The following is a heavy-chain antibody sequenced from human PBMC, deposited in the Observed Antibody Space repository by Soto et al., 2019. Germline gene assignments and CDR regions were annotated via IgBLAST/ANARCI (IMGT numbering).Heavy chain of an antibody. D-gene: IGHD3-22*01. CDR2: ISGSGGST. V-gene: IGHV3-23*01. Sequence: GGSLRLSCAASRFTFSSYAMSWVRQAPGKGLEWVSAISGSGGSTYYADSVKGRFTISRDNAKNSLYLQMNSLRAEDTAVYYCARERTSYYYDSSGYYAAFDIWGQGTMVTVSS. CDR3: ARERTSYYYDSSGYYAAFDI. J-gene: IGHJ3*02. CDR1: RFTFSSYA.